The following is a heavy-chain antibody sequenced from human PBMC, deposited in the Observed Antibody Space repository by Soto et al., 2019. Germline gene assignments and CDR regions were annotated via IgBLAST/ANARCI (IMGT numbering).Heavy chain of an antibody. CDR1: GDSVSSITYY. CDR2: IFYTGST. CDR3: PRDSPLRKRSFEY. V-gene: IGHV4-61*01. J-gene: IGHJ4*02. Sequence: SETLSLTCSVSGDSVSSITYYWSWIRQPPGKNPEWIGYIFYTGSTNYNPSLESRVTISLDTSKNQFSLKLNSVTAADTAVYYCPRDSPLRKRSFEYWGQGTLVTVSS.